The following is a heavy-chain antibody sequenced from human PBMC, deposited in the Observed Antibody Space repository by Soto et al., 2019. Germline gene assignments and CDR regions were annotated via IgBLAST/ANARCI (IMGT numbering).Heavy chain of an antibody. CDR3: ARGGGVGVAGSAAFDM. V-gene: IGHV1-2*02. J-gene: IGHJ3*02. D-gene: IGHD3-3*01. Sequence: QLHLVQSGAVVKKPGASVTVSCSASGYPVTAYYMHWVRQAPGRGLEWMGGINPATGAAKYTQTFQGRGNMARDTSTSTGFMELRGPTSEDTAVFYWARGGGVGVAGSAAFDMWGQGTLVTVSS. CDR1: GYPVTAYY. CDR2: INPATGAA.